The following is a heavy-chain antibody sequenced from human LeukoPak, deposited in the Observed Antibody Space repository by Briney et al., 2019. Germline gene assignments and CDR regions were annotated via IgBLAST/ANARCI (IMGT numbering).Heavy chain of an antibody. CDR3: ARLTHNLFYP. Sequence: SETLSLTCTVSGGSISGYYWSWIRPPPGKGLEWIGYVYYSGSTNYNPSLKSRVTISVDTSKNQFSLKLSSVTAADTAVYYCARLTHNLFYPWGQGTLVTVSS. CDR1: GGSISGYY. CDR2: VYYSGST. J-gene: IGHJ5*02. V-gene: IGHV4-59*08.